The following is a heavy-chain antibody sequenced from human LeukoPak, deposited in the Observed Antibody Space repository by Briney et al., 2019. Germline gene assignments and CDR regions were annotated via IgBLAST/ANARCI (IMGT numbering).Heavy chain of an antibody. Sequence: PSETLSLTCTVSGVSISSYYWSWIRQPPGKGLEWIGYIYYSGSTNYNPSLKSRVTISVDTSKNQFSLKLSSVTAADTAVYYCARDSNGDYPYYFDYWGQGTLVTVSS. CDR2: IYYSGST. V-gene: IGHV4-59*01. CDR1: GVSISSYY. D-gene: IGHD4-17*01. CDR3: ARDSNGDYPYYFDY. J-gene: IGHJ4*02.